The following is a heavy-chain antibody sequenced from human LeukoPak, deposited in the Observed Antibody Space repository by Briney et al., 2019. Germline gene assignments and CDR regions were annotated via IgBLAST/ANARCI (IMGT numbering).Heavy chain of an antibody. CDR3: ARGYYDSSGYFHFDY. V-gene: IGHV3-30-3*01. CDR2: ISYDGSNE. D-gene: IGHD3-22*01. CDR1: GFTFSGYA. J-gene: IGHJ4*02. Sequence: GRSLRLSCAASGFTFSGYAMHWVRQAPGKGLEWVAVISYDGSNEYYADSVKGRFTISRDNSKNTLYLQMNSLSVEDTAVYYCARGYYDSSGYFHFDYWGQGTLVTVSS.